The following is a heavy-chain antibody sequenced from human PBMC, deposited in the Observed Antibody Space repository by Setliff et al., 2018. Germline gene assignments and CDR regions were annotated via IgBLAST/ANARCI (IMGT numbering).Heavy chain of an antibody. CDR2: TRNKANSYTT. CDR3: TYYCSSTSCYRDLDWFDP. D-gene: IGHD2-2*01. Sequence: GGSLRLSCAASGFTFSDHYMDWVRQAPGKGLEWVGRTRNKANSYTTEYAASVKGRFTISRDDSKNSLYLQMNSLKTEDTAVYYCTYYCSSTSCYRDLDWFDPWGQGTLVTVSS. J-gene: IGHJ5*02. CDR1: GFTFSDHY. V-gene: IGHV3-72*01.